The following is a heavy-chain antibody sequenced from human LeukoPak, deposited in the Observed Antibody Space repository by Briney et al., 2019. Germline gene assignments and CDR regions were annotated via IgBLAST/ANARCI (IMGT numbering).Heavy chain of an antibody. J-gene: IGHJ1*01. CDR1: GYSFATYW. CDR3: ATHPKSVYSGSESDH. CDR2: IYPADSTA. D-gene: IGHD5-12*01. Sequence: GESLKISCKASGYSFATYWSGWVRKVPGKGLGWVGIIYPADSTATSSPSCQGQVTISVDKSISTAYLQWSPLEASDSSIFYGATHPKSVYSGSESDHWAQGPLLRVSS. V-gene: IGHV5-51*01.